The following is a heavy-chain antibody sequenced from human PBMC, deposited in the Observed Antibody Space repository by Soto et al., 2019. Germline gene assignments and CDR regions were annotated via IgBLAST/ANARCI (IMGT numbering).Heavy chain of an antibody. CDR2: ISSSGSTI. CDR1: GFTFSDYY. D-gene: IGHD3-16*01. Sequence: GGSLRLSCEASGFTFSDYYMSWIRQAPGKGLEWVSYISSSGSTIYYADSVKGRFTISRDNAKNSLYLQMNSLRAEDTAVYYCARTLANPPFDYWGQGTLVTVSS. V-gene: IGHV3-11*01. CDR3: ARTLANPPFDY. J-gene: IGHJ4*02.